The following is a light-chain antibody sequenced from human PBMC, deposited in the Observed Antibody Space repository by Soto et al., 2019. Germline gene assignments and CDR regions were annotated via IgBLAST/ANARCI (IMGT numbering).Light chain of an antibody. CDR1: QSLLYSSNNKNY. CDR3: QQYYNTPYT. CDR2: WAS. Sequence: DVVLTQSPDSLPVSPGERATINCKSSQSLLYSSNNKNYLAWYQQNPGQPPKLLIYWASTRESGVPDRFSGSGSGTDFTLTISGLQAEDVAVYYCQQYYNTPYTFGQGTKLEIK. J-gene: IGKJ2*01. V-gene: IGKV4-1*01.